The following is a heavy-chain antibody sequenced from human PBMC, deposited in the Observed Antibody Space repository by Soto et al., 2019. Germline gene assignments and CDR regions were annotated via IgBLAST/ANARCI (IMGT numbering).Heavy chain of an antibody. CDR3: AKSEHHWYFDL. Sequence: QVRLVRSGGGVVQPGRTLRLSCAASGFTFSSYGMHWVRQAPGKGLEWVAVISYDGSNKYYADSVKGRFTISRDNSKNTLYLQMNSLRAEDTAVYYCAKSEHHWYFDLWGRGTLVTVSS. V-gene: IGHV3-30*18. CDR1: GFTFSSYG. CDR2: ISYDGSNK. J-gene: IGHJ2*01.